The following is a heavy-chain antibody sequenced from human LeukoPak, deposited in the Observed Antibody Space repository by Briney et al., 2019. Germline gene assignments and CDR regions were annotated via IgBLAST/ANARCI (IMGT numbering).Heavy chain of an antibody. CDR1: GGSFSGYY. Sequence: SETLSLTCAVYGGSFSGYYWSWIRQPPGEGLEWIGETNHSGSTNYNPSLKSRVTISVDTSKNQFSLKLSSVTAAHTAVYYCARGLLSHSSSQGDYWGQGTLVTVSS. J-gene: IGHJ4*02. V-gene: IGHV4-34*01. CDR3: ARGLLSHSSSQGDY. D-gene: IGHD6-13*01. CDR2: TNHSGST.